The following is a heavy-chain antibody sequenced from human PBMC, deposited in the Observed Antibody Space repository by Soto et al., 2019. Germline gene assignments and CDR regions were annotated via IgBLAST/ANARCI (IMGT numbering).Heavy chain of an antibody. V-gene: IGHV4-59*08. Sequence: QGQLQQSGPGLVKPSETLSLTCTVSSGPSSSHNWGWIRQPPGRGLEWIGYVCSTGGTSYNPSLKSRVTISADTSTNHISLTLSSVTAADTAVYYCVRQGIGTLHGLVDVWGQGTTVTVSS. CDR3: VRQGIGTLHGLVDV. D-gene: IGHD3-10*01. CDR2: VCSTGGT. J-gene: IGHJ6*02. CDR1: SGPSSSHN.